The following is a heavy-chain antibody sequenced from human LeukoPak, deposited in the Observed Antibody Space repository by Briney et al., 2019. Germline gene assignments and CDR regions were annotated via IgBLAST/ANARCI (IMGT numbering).Heavy chain of an antibody. J-gene: IGHJ4*02. CDR2: IGDTT. V-gene: IGHV3-23*01. CDR3: AKAFAFVGANFFDY. CDR1: GFTFNNYA. Sequence: GGSLRLSCAASGFTFNNYAMSWVRQAPGKGLEWVSAIGDTTYYADSVEGRFTISRDNSKNTLYLQMNSLRAEDAAIYYCAKAFAFVGANFFDYWGQGTLVTVSS. D-gene: IGHD1-26*01.